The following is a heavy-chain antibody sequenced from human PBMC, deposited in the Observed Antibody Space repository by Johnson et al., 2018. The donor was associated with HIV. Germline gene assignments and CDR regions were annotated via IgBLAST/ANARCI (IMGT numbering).Heavy chain of an antibody. CDR3: AKEGSGYFHAFDI. Sequence: QVQLVESGGGLVQPGGSLRLSCAASGFTFDEYGMHWVRQAPGKGLEWVAVISYDGSNKYYADSVKGRFTIYRDNSKNTLYLQMNSLRAEDTAVCYCAKEGSGYFHAFDIWGQGTMVTVSS. J-gene: IGHJ3*02. CDR1: GFTFDEYG. CDR2: ISYDGSNK. D-gene: IGHD3-22*01. V-gene: IGHV3-30*18.